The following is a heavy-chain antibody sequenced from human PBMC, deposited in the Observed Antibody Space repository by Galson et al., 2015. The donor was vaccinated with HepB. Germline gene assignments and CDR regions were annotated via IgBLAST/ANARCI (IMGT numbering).Heavy chain of an antibody. CDR3: ARGCSSTSCYGAFDI. CDR1: GFTFSSYD. V-gene: IGHV3-13*01. D-gene: IGHD2-2*01. CDR2: IGTAGDT. Sequence: SLRLSCAASGFTFSSYDMHWVRQATGKGLEWVSAIGTAGDTYYPGSVKGRFTISRENAKNSLYLQMNSLRAGDTAVYYCARGCSSTSCYGAFDIWGQGTMVTVSS. J-gene: IGHJ3*02.